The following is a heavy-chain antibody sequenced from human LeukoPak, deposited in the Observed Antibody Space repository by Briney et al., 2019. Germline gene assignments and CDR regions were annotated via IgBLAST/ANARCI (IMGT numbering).Heavy chain of an antibody. D-gene: IGHD1-14*01. CDR3: AKDFTPDGIWDIDY. CDR1: GFTFSKYT. CDR2: ICGGGSGST. V-gene: IGHV3-23*01. Sequence: QTGGSLRLSCVASGFTFSKYTMSWVRQAPGKGLEWVSGICGGGSGSTFYAESVKGRFTISRDNSKNTLYLQMNSLRDEDTAIYYCAKDFTPDGIWDIDYWGRGTLITVSS. J-gene: IGHJ4*02.